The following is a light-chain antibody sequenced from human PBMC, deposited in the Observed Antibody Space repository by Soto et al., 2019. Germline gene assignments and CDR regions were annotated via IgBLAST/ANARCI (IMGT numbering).Light chain of an antibody. V-gene: IGKV1-5*03. Sequence: DIQMTQSPSTLSASVGDRVIITCRASQSIDNWLAWYQQKPGKAPKLLIYKASTLKSGVPSRFSGSGSGTEFTLTISSLQPDDSATYYCQQYDTYRTFGPGTKVDIK. CDR2: KAS. CDR3: QQYDTYRT. J-gene: IGKJ3*01. CDR1: QSIDNW.